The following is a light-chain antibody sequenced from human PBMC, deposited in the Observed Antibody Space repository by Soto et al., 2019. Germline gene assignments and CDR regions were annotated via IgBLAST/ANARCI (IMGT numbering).Light chain of an antibody. CDR1: QSVSSSY. J-gene: IGKJ1*01. V-gene: IGKV3-20*01. CDR3: QQYGTSPQT. CDR2: DAS. Sequence: EIVLTQSPGTLSLSPGEGATLSCRASQSVSSSYVAWYQQKPGQTPTLLIYDASTRATGTPDRFSASGSGTDYTLTISGLEPDDFAVYYCQQYGTSPQTFGQGTTVEIK.